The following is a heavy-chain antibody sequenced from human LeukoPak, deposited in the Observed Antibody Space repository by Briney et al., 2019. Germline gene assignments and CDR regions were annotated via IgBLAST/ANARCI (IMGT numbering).Heavy chain of an antibody. CDR2: IYYSGST. CDR3: ARAVYSSGWNYAFDI. D-gene: IGHD6-19*01. CDR1: GGSISSYY. J-gene: IGHJ3*02. V-gene: IGHV4-59*01. Sequence: TSEALSLTCTVSGGSISSYYWSWIRQPPGKGLEWIGYIYYSGSTNYNPSLKSRVTISVDTSKNQFSLKLSSVTAADTAVYYCARAVYSSGWNYAFDIWGQGTMVTVSS.